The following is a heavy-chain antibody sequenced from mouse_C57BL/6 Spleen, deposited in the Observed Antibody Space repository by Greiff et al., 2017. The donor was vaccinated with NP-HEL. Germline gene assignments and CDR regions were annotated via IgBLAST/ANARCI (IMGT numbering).Heavy chain of an antibody. CDR2: INPSSGYT. CDR1: GYTFTSYT. D-gene: IGHD1-1*01. Sequence: LVESGAELARPGASVKMSCKASGYTFTSYTMHWVKQRPGQGLEWIGYINPSSGYTKYNQKFKDKATLTADKSSSTAYMQLSSLTSEDSAVYYCASDYYGSSYPFAYWGQGTLVTVSA. V-gene: IGHV1-4*01. CDR3: ASDYYGSSYPFAY. J-gene: IGHJ3*01.